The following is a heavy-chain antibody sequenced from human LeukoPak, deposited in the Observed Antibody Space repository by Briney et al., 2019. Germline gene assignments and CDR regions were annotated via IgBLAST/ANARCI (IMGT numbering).Heavy chain of an antibody. V-gene: IGHV4-59*01. J-gene: IGHJ4*02. CDR3: ARVLRGSHFDY. Sequence: PSETLSLTCTVSGGSISRYYWSWLRQPPGKGLEWIGYIYYSGSTNYTPTRRSRVTISVDTSKIQFSLKLSSVTAADTAVYYCARVLRGSHFDYWGQGTLVTVSS. CDR2: IYYSGST. CDR1: GGSISRYY.